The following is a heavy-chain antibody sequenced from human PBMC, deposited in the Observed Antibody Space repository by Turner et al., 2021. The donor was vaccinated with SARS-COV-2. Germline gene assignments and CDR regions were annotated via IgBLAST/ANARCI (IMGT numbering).Heavy chain of an antibody. V-gene: IGHV1-69*10. CDR3: ARVVGGFGELGYYYYYGMDV. Sequence: QVQLVQSGAAVKKPGSSVKVSCKASGGTFSTYAISWVRQAPGQGLEWMGGIIPILGIANYAQKVQGRVTIPADKSTSTAYMELSSLRSEATAVYYCARVVGGFGELGYYYYYGMDVWGQGTTVTVSS. D-gene: IGHD3-10*01. CDR1: GGTFSTYA. J-gene: IGHJ6*02. CDR2: IIPILGIA.